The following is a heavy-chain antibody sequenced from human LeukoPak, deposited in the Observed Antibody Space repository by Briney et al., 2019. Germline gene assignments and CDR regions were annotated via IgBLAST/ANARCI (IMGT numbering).Heavy chain of an antibody. CDR1: GFTFDDYA. D-gene: IGHD3-22*01. V-gene: IGHV3-9*01. CDR3: AKDADSSGYAVFDY. J-gene: IGHJ4*02. Sequence: GRSLRLSCAASGFTFDDYAMHWVRQAPGKGLEWVSGISWNSGSIGYADSVEGRFTISRDNAKNSLYLQMNSLRAEDTALYYCAKDADSSGYAVFDYWGQGTLVTVSS. CDR2: ISWNSGSI.